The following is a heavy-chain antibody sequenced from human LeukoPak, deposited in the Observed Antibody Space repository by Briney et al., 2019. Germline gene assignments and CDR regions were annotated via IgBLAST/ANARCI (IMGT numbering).Heavy chain of an antibody. D-gene: IGHD3-22*01. CDR1: GFTFSSYA. Sequence: PGGSLRLSCAASGFTFSSYAMSWVRQAPGKGLEWVSSISSRSSYIYYADSVKGRFTISRDNAKNSLCLQMNSLRAEDTAVYYCARFRFGYYDNTAPPWGQGTLVTVSS. J-gene: IGHJ5*02. CDR2: ISSRSSYI. V-gene: IGHV3-21*01. CDR3: ARFRFGYYDNTAPP.